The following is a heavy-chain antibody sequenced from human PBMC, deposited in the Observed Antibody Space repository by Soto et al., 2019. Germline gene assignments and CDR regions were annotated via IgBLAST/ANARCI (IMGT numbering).Heavy chain of an antibody. CDR1: GYTFTSYG. CDR2: ISVYNGNT. J-gene: IGHJ4*02. CDR3: ASGWFGEFVYYFDY. D-gene: IGHD3-10*01. Sequence: QVQLVQSGAEVKKPGASVKVSCKASGYTFTSYGISWVRQAPGQGLEWMGWISVYNGNTNYAQKLQGRVTMTTDTXXRTAYMELRSLRSDDTAVYYCASGWFGEFVYYFDYWGQGTLVTVSS. V-gene: IGHV1-18*01.